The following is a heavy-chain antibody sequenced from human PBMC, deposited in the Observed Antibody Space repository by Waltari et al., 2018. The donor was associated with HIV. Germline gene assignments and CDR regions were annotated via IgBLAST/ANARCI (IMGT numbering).Heavy chain of an antibody. V-gene: IGHV4-39*01. D-gene: IGHD1-26*01. Sequence: QLQLQESGPGLVKPSETLSLTCTVSGGSISSSSYYWGWIRQPPGKGLEWIGSIYYSGVTYSNPSLKSRVPISVDTSKNHFSLKLSSVTAADTAVYYCARQRYMGAPSNSYADYWGQGTLVTVSS. J-gene: IGHJ4*02. CDR1: GGSISSSSYY. CDR2: IYYSGVT. CDR3: ARQRYMGAPSNSYADY.